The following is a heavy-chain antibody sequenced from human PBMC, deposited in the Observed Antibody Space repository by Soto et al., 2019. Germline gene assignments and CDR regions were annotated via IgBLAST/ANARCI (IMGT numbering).Heavy chain of an antibody. CDR3: ASSPQQWLVREIDY. D-gene: IGHD6-19*01. J-gene: IGHJ4*02. CDR2: IYYSGST. CDR1: GGSISSSSYY. V-gene: IGHV4-39*01. Sequence: SETLSLTCTVSGGSISSSSYYWGWIRQPPGKGLEWIGSIYYSGSTYYNQSLKSRVTISVDTSKNQFSLKLSSVTAADTAVYYCASSPQQWLVREIDYWGQGTLVTVSS.